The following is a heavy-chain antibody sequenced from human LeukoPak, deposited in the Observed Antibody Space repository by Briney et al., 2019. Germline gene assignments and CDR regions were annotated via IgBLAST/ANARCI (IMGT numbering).Heavy chain of an antibody. CDR2: ISWNSGSI. V-gene: IGHV3-9*01. J-gene: IGHJ4*02. CDR3: AKAIITMVRGVEEYYFDY. D-gene: IGHD3-10*01. Sequence: PGRSLRLSCAASGFTFDDYAMHWVRQAPGKGLEWVSGISWNSGSIGYADSVKGRFTVSRDNAKNSLYLQMNSLRAEDTALYYCAKAIITMVRGVEEYYFDYWGQGTLVTVSS. CDR1: GFTFDDYA.